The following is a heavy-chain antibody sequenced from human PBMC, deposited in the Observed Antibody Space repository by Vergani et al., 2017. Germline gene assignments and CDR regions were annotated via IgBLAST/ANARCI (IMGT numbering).Heavy chain of an antibody. D-gene: IGHD1-20*01. Sequence: QLQLQESGPGLVKPSETLSLTCTVSGGSISSSSYYWGWIRQPPGKGLEWIGGIYYSGSTYYNPSLQSLVTISVDTSKNKFSLKLSSVTAADTAVYYCARQGLDRITGTYYFDYWGQGTLVTVSS. V-gene: IGHV4-39*01. CDR2: IYYSGST. J-gene: IGHJ4*02. CDR3: ARQGLDRITGTYYFDY. CDR1: GGSISSSSYY.